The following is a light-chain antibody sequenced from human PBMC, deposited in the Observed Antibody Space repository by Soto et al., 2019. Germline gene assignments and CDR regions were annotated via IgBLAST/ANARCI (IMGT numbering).Light chain of an antibody. J-gene: IGKJ1*01. V-gene: IGKV1-5*03. CDR1: QSINSW. Sequence: DIQMTQSPSTLSASVGDRVTITCRASQSINSWLAWYQQKPGKAPKLLIYRASSLESGVPSRFSGSGSETEFTLTISSLQPDDFATYYCQQYSNYWTFGQGTKVEIK. CDR3: QQYSNYWT. CDR2: RAS.